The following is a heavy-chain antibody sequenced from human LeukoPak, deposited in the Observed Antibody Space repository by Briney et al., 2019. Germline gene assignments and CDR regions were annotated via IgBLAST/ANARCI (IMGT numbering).Heavy chain of an antibody. CDR2: IIPIFGTA. V-gene: IGHV1-69*06. Sequence: ASVKVSCKASGGTFSSYAISWVRQAPGQGLEWMGGIIPIFGTANYAQKFQGRVTITADKSTSTAYMELSSLRSEDTAVYYCARRRGGEVIVKFDYWGQGTLVTVSS. D-gene: IGHD3-16*02. J-gene: IGHJ4*02. CDR1: GGTFSSYA. CDR3: ARRRGGEVIVKFDY.